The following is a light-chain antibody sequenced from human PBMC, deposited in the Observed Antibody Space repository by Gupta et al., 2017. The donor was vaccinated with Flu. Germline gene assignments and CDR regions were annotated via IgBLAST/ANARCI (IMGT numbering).Light chain of an antibody. J-gene: IGLJ2*01. Sequence: QSVLTPPPSASGTPRQRVTISCSGSSSNIGGNYVYWYQQLPGTAPKLLIYRNNQRPSGVPDRFSGSKSGTSASVAISGLRAEDEADYYCAAWDDSLSGVVFGGGTKLTVL. V-gene: IGLV1-47*01. CDR2: RNN. CDR3: AAWDDSLSGVV. CDR1: SSNIGGNY.